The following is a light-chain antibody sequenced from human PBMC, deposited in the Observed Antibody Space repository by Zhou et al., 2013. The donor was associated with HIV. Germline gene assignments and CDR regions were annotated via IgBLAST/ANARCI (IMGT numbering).Light chain of an antibody. CDR1: QDISNY. J-gene: IGKJ2*01. Sequence: DIQMTQSPSSLSASVGDRVTITCRASQDISNYLAWFQQKPGKAPKSLIYAASSLQSGVPSRFSGRRSGTDFTLTITSLQPEDSATYYCQQSYIVPHTFGQGTKVEIK. V-gene: IGKV1-16*01. CDR3: QQSYIVPHT. CDR2: AAS.